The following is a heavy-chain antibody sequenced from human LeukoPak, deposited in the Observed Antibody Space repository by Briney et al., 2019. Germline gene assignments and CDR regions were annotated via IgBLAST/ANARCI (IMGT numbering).Heavy chain of an antibody. D-gene: IGHD1-7*01. J-gene: IGHJ3*01. CDR1: GFTFSSYA. CDR2: ISYDGSNK. Sequence: GRSLRLSCAASGFTFSSYAMHWVRRAPGKGLEWVAVISYDGSNKYYADSVKGRFTISRDNSKNTLYLQMNSLRAEDTAVYYCARGWGITGTTVWGQGTMVTVSS. V-gene: IGHV3-30-3*01. CDR3: ARGWGITGTTV.